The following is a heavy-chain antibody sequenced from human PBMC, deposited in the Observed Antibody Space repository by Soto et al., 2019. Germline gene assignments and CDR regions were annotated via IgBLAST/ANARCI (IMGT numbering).Heavy chain of an antibody. V-gene: IGHV1-46*01. CDR3: ARALYSSSWSDAFDI. Sequence: QVQLVQSGAEVRNPGASVKVSCKASGYTFITYYIHWVRQAPGQGLEWMGVINPSGGTTSYAQKFPGRVTLTRDTSTSTVYMYLSSLRSEDTAVYYCARALYSSSWSDAFDIWGQGTVVTVSS. CDR2: INPSGGTT. D-gene: IGHD6-13*01. CDR1: GYTFITYY. J-gene: IGHJ3*02.